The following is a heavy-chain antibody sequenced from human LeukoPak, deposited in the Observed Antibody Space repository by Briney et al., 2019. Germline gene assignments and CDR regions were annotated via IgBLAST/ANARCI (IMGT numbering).Heavy chain of an antibody. CDR1: GFTFSDHY. CDR3: ARSVPFGSGADV. D-gene: IGHD2-15*01. CDR2: IYYSGTT. Sequence: LRLSCAVSGFTFSDHYMDWVRQAPGKGLEWIGYIYYSGTTYYSPSLKSRLSISLDLSKNQFSLRLTSVTAADTAIYYCARSVPFGSGADVWGQGTMVTVSS. V-gene: IGHV4-31*02. J-gene: IGHJ3*01.